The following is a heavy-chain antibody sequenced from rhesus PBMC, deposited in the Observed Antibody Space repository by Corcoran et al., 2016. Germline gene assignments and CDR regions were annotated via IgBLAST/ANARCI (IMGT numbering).Heavy chain of an antibody. CDR3: ARRGIAAAGTGLFYY. D-gene: IGHD6-25*01. CDR2: IYWDDDK. CDR1: GFSISTSGMG. V-gene: IGHV2-174*01. Sequence: QVTLKESGPALVKPTQTLTLTCTFSGFSISTSGMGVGWIRQLPGQALEWRALIYWDDDKYYSQSLKSRLRISKDNSKNQVVLTMTNVDPVDTAAYYYARRGIAAAGTGLFYYWGQGVLVTVSS. J-gene: IGHJ4*01.